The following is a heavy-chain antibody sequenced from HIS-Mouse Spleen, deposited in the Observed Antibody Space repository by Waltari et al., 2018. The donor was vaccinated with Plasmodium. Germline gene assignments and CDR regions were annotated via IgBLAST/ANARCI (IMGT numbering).Heavy chain of an antibody. CDR2: ISYDGSNK. J-gene: IGHJ4*02. CDR1: GFTFISYA. V-gene: IGHV3-30-3*01. CDR3: ARDRRLAFDY. Sequence: QVQLVESGGGVVQPGRSLRLSCAASGFTFISYAMHWVRQAPGKGLEWVAVISYDGSNKYYADSVKGRFTISRDNSKNTLYLQMNSLRAEDTAVYYCARDRRLAFDYWGQGTLVTVSS. D-gene: IGHD2-15*01.